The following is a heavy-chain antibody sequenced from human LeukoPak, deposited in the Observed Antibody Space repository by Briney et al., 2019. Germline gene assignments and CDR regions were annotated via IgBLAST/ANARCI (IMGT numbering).Heavy chain of an antibody. CDR2: IYYSGST. Sequence: PSETLSLTCIVSGGSLSSYYWSWIRQPPGKGLEWIGYIYYSGSTNYNPSLKSRVTISVDTSKNQFSLKLSSVTAADTAVYYCATTLSHDAFDIWGQGTMVTVSS. V-gene: IGHV4-59*08. D-gene: IGHD4-11*01. J-gene: IGHJ3*02. CDR1: GGSLSSYY. CDR3: ATTLSHDAFDI.